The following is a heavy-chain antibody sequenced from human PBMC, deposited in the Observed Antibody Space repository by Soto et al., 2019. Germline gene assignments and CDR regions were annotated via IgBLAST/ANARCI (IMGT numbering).Heavy chain of an antibody. Sequence: SETLSLTCAVSGGSISSSNWWSWVRQPPGKGLEWIGEIYHSGSTNYNPSLKSRVTISVDKSKNQFSLKLSSVTSAGTAGYDCARVVPPAPRYYSYGMDVWGQGTTVTVS. CDR2: IYHSGST. V-gene: IGHV4-4*02. D-gene: IGHD2-2*01. CDR1: GGSISSSNW. CDR3: ARVVPPAPRYYSYGMDV. J-gene: IGHJ6*02.